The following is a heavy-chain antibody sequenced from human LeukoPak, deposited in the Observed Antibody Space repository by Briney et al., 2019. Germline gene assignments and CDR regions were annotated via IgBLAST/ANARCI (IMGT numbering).Heavy chain of an antibody. Sequence: PGGSLRLSCAASGFTFSNAWMSWVRQAPGKGLEWVGRIKSKTDGGTTDYAAPVKGRFTISRDDSKNTLYLKMNSLKTEDTAVYYCTTLTTSNYYYYYGMDVWGQGTLVTVSS. J-gene: IGHJ6*02. D-gene: IGHD1-14*01. CDR1: GFTFSNAW. CDR2: IKSKTDGGTT. V-gene: IGHV3-15*01. CDR3: TTLTTSNYYYYYGMDV.